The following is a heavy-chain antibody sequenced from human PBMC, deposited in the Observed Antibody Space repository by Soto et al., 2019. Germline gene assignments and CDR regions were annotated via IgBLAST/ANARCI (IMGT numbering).Heavy chain of an antibody. Sequence: GESLKISCRGSGYSFTSYWISWVRQMPGKGLEWMGRIDPSDSYTNYSPSFQGHVTISADKSISTAYLQWSSLKASDTAMYYCATLAGYGESYFDYWGQGTLVTVSS. CDR3: ATLAGYGESYFDY. CDR2: IDPSDSYT. J-gene: IGHJ4*02. V-gene: IGHV5-10-1*01. D-gene: IGHD4-17*01. CDR1: GYSFTSYW.